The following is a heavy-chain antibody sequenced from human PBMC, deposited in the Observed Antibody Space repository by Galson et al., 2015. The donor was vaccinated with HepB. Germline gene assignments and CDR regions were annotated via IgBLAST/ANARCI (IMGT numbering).Heavy chain of an antibody. Sequence: SVKVSCKASGGTFSSYAISWVRQAPGQGLEWMGGIIPIFGTANYAQKFQGRVTITADESTSTAYMELSSLRSEDTAVYYCAREWVRYCSSTSCYTRWFDPWGQGTLVTVSS. CDR3: AREWVRYCSSTSCYTRWFDP. D-gene: IGHD2-2*02. J-gene: IGHJ5*02. CDR2: IIPIFGTA. CDR1: GGTFSSYA. V-gene: IGHV1-69*13.